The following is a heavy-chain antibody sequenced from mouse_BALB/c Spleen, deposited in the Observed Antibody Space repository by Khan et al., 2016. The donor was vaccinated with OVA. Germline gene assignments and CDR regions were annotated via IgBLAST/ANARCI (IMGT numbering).Heavy chain of an antibody. CDR2: IWGDGST. CDR1: GLSLTNYG. J-gene: IGHJ3*01. V-gene: IGHV2-3*01. CDR3: AIIYYGYDWFTY. Sequence: VQLQESGPGLVAPPQSLSITCTVSGLSLTNYGISWIRQPPGKGLEWLGVIWGDGSTNYHSALISRLSINKDNSKSQVFLKLNSLQTDDTATYYCAIIYYGYDWFTYWGQGTLVTVSA. D-gene: IGHD2-2*01.